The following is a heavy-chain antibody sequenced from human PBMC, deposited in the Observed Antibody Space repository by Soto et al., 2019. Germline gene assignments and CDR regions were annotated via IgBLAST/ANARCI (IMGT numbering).Heavy chain of an antibody. CDR3: AKEECSGGSCRTLYFDY. V-gene: IGHV3-30*18. Sequence: GGSLRLCCAASGFTFSSYGMHWVRQAPGKGLEWVAVISYDGSNKYYADSVKGRFTISRDNSKNTLYLQMNSLRAEDTAVYYCAKEECSGGSCRTLYFDYWGQGTLVTVSS. J-gene: IGHJ4*02. CDR1: GFTFSSYG. CDR2: ISYDGSNK. D-gene: IGHD2-15*01.